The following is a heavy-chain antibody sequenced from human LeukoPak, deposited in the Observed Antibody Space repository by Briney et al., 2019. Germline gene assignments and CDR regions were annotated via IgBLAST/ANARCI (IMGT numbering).Heavy chain of an antibody. J-gene: IGHJ3*02. CDR3: ARAYYYDSSGYDDAFDI. CDR1: GGSISSSSYY. D-gene: IGHD3-22*01. CDR2: IFYGGST. Sequence: SETLSLTCTVSGGSISSSSYYWTWIRQPPGKGLEWIGFIFYGGSTNYNPSLKSRVTMSVDTSKNQFSLRLNSVTAADTAVYYCARAYYYDSSGYDDAFDIWGQGTMVTVSS. V-gene: IGHV4-61*01.